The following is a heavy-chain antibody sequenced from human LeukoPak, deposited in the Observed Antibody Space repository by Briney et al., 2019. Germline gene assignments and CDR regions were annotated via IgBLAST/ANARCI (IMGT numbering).Heavy chain of an antibody. V-gene: IGHV3-21*01. J-gene: IGHJ4*02. CDR1: GFTFSSYS. Sequence: GGSLRLSCAAPGFTFSSYSMNWVRQAPGKGLEWVSSISSSSSYIYYADSVKGRFTISRDNAKNSLYLQMNSLRAEDTAVYYCAREGAAAGNYFDYWGQGTLVTVSS. D-gene: IGHD6-13*01. CDR3: AREGAAAGNYFDY. CDR2: ISSSSSYI.